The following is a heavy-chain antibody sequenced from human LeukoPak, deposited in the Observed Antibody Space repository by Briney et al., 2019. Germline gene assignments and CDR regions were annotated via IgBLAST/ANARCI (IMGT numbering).Heavy chain of an antibody. V-gene: IGHV4-39*07. D-gene: IGHD5-12*01. CDR1: GGSISSGGYY. CDR2: INHSGST. CDR3: ARGLSERRYSGWPVANSYYYYMDV. Sequence: SETLSLTCTVSGGSISSGGYYWSWIRQPPGKGLEWIGEINHSGSTNYNPSLKSRVTISVDTSKNQFSLKLSSVTAADTAVYYCARGLSERRYSGWPVANSYYYYMDVWGKGTTVTVSS. J-gene: IGHJ6*03.